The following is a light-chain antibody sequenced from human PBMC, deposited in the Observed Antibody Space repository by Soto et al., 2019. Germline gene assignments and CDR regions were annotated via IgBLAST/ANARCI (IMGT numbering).Light chain of an antibody. CDR3: QHYDNFSECT. J-gene: IGKJ3*01. CDR2: AAS. V-gene: IGKV1-33*01. Sequence: DIQMTQSPSSLSASVGDRVTITCQASQDISKYLNWYQQKPGKAPKILIYAASNLETGVPSRFSGSGSGTDFTFTISSLQPVVVAAYYCQHYDNFSECTFGPGTTVHGK. CDR1: QDISKY.